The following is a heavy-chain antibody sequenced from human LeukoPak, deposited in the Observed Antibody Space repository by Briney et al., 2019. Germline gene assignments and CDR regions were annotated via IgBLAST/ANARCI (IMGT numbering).Heavy chain of an antibody. D-gene: IGHD3-22*01. CDR2: IYNTVDT. Sequence: KPSETLSLTCTVSGGSIIGNFWTWIRQPPGKRLEWIGYIYNTVDTNYNPSLKSRVTISVDMSKNQFSLRLTSVTAADTAVYYCAXXXXXXSSGYNPTYYFXYWGQGILVTVSS. CDR3: AXXXXXXSSGYNPTYYFXY. V-gene: IGHV4-59*01. J-gene: IGHJ4*02. CDR1: GGSIIGNF.